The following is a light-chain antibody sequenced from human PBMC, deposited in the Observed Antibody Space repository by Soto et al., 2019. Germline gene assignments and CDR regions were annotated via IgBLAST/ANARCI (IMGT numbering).Light chain of an antibody. CDR1: ERTSSW. V-gene: IGKV1-5*01. CDR2: DVS. Sequence: QVTQSPSTLYSSVGDIVTITCRASERTSSWFASYQQKKEKACSLMLSDVSTLESGVPSRFSGSGFGTEFTLTISRLQPDDFATYYCQQYNSYFPYTFGQGTRLEI. CDR3: QQYNSYFPYT. J-gene: IGKJ5*01.